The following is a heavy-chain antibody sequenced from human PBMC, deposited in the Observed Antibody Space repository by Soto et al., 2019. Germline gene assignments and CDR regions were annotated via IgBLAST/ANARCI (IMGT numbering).Heavy chain of an antibody. Sequence: GGSLRLSCSASGFTFSSYAMHWVRQAPGKGLEYVSAIGSNGGSTYYADSVKGRFTISRDNSKNTLYLQMSSLRAEDTAVYYCVKVGGTLLRYFDWLSWGQGTLVTVSS. CDR2: IGSNGGST. CDR3: VKVGGTLLRYFDWLS. CDR1: GFTFSSYA. D-gene: IGHD3-9*01. V-gene: IGHV3-64D*06. J-gene: IGHJ4*02.